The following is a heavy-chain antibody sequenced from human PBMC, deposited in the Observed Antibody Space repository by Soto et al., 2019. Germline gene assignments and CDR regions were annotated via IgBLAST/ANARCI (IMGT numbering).Heavy chain of an antibody. D-gene: IGHD6-6*01. CDR3: AKDLMYSSSF. CDR2: ISYDGSNK. J-gene: IGHJ4*02. Sequence: AGSLILSCTASGFTFSGYGMHWFRQVPGKGLEWVAVISYDGSNKYYADSVKGRFTISRDNSKNTLYLQMNSLRAEDTAVYYCAKDLMYSSSFWGQGTLVTVSS. V-gene: IGHV3-30*18. CDR1: GFTFSGYG.